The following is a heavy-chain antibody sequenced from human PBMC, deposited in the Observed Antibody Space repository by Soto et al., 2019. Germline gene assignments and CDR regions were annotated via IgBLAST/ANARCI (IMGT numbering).Heavy chain of an antibody. CDR2: ISYDGSNK. V-gene: IGHV3-30*18. Sequence: QVQLVDSGGGVVQPGRSLRLSCAASGFTFSSYGMHWVRQAPGKGLEWVAVISYDGSNKYYADSVKGRFTISRDNSKNTLYWQMNSLRAEDTGVYYCAKDEAGIAVAGAPSVDYWGQGTLVTVSS. CDR3: AKDEAGIAVAGAPSVDY. D-gene: IGHD6-19*01. J-gene: IGHJ4*02. CDR1: GFTFSSYG.